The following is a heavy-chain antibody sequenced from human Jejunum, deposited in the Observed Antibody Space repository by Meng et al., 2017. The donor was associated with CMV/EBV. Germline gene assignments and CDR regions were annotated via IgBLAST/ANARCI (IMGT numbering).Heavy chain of an antibody. V-gene: IGHV3-13*01. CDR2: IGTVGDT. CDR3: ARDGGLGAFDI. Sequence: CAASGFPFSTYDMHWVRQATGKGLEWVSGIGTVGDTYYPDSVKGRFTISREHAKNSLYLQMNSLRAGDTAVYYCARDGGLGAFDIWGQGTMVTVSS. D-gene: IGHD3-16*01. J-gene: IGHJ3*02. CDR1: GFPFSTYD.